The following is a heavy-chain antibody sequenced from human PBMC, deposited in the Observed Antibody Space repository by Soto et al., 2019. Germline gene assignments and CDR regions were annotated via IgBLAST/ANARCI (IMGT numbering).Heavy chain of an antibody. Sequence: PGGSLRLSCAASGFTFSSYAMHWVRQAPGKGLEWVAVISYDGSNKYYADSVKGRFTISRDNSKNTLYLQMNSLRAEDTAVYYCARGQDYYDSSGYYVSDYWGQGTLVTAPQ. CDR2: ISYDGSNK. D-gene: IGHD3-22*01. CDR3: ARGQDYYDSSGYYVSDY. J-gene: IGHJ4*02. CDR1: GFTFSSYA. V-gene: IGHV3-30-3*01.